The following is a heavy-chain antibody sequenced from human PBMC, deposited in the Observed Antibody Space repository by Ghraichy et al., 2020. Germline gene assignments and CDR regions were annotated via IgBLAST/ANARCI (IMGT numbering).Heavy chain of an antibody. CDR2: IIPILGIA. D-gene: IGHD3-10*01. V-gene: IGHV1-69*04. J-gene: IGHJ6*02. Sequence: SVKVSCKATGGTFSSYAISWVRQAPGQGLEWMGRIIPILGIANYAQKFQGRVTITADKSTSTAYMELSSLRSEDTAVYYCARDPGSSYYYGMDVWGQGTTVTVSS. CDR1: GGTFSSYA. CDR3: ARDPGSSYYYGMDV.